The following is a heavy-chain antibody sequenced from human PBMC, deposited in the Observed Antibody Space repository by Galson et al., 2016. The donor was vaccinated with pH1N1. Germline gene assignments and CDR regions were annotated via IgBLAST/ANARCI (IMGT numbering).Heavy chain of an antibody. J-gene: IGHJ5*01. CDR3: ARNAWDGSGLNYFDS. CDR1: GASVRSGGQY. D-gene: IGHD3-22*01. Sequence: TLSLTCSVSGASVRSGGQYWTWIRQVPGKGLEWIGFIYYIGSTGCNPSLKSRVSMSLDMSKKQFSLNLRSVTAADTAVYYCARNAWDGSGLNYFDSWGQGILVSVSS. V-gene: IGHV4-31*03. CDR2: IYYIGST.